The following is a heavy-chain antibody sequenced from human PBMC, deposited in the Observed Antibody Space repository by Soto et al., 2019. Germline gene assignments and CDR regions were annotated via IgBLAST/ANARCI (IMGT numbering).Heavy chain of an antibody. CDR3: ARDESSGNSWFWER. Sequence: SVNVSCNPFVCTLSRHYMHSVRQAPGQGLEWMGVIDPSGVSTTYAQKLRGRLTMTRDTSASTLFMELRSLRSEDTAIYYSARDESSGNSWFWERWGQGTLVTVSS. V-gene: IGHV1-46*01. CDR2: IDPSGVST. J-gene: IGHJ4*02. CDR1: VCTLSRHY. D-gene: IGHD3-10*01.